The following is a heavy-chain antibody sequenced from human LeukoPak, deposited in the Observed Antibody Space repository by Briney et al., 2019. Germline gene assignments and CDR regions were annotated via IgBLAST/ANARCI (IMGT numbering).Heavy chain of an antibody. CDR2: ISTYNGNT. V-gene: IGHV1-18*01. Sequence: ALVKVSCKASGYTFTNYGITWVRQAPGQGLEWMGWISTYNGNTNYAQNLQGRVTMTTDTSTSTAYMELRSLRSDDTAVYYCARVRRGANWFDPWGQGTLVTVSS. D-gene: IGHD3-10*01. J-gene: IGHJ5*02. CDR1: GYTFTNYG. CDR3: ARVRRGANWFDP.